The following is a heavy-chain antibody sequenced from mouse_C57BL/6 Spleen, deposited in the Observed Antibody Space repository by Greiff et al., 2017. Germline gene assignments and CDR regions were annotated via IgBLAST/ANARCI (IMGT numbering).Heavy chain of an antibody. D-gene: IGHD1-1*01. CDR1: GYTFTSYW. J-gene: IGHJ3*01. CDR3: ARSYYGSSYVFAY. CDR2: IDPSDSET. Sequence: QVQLQQPGAELVRPGSSVKLSCKASGYTFTSYWMHWVKQRPIQGLEWIGNIDPSDSETHYNQKFKDKATLTVDKSSSTAYMQLSSLTSVDSAVYYCARSYYGSSYVFAYWGQGTLVTVSA. V-gene: IGHV1-52*01.